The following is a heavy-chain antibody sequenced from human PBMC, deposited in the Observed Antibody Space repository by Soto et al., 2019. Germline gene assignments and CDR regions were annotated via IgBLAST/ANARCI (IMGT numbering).Heavy chain of an antibody. D-gene: IGHD2-2*01. CDR1: GYTFTGYY. CDR2: INPNSGGT. V-gene: IGHV1-2*04. J-gene: IGHJ6*02. CDR3: ARDQCSSTSCYLSYGMDV. Sequence: QVQLVQSGAEVKKPGASVKVSCKASGYTFTGYYMHWVRQAPGQGLEWMGWINPNSGGTNYAQKFRGWVTMTRDTSISTAYMELSRLRSDDTAVYYCARDQCSSTSCYLSYGMDVWGQGTTVTVSS.